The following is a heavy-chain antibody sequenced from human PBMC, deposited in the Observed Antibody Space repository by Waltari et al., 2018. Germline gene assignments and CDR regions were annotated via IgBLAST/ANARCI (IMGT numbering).Heavy chain of an antibody. CDR3: ARGPSKGELLRPA. CDR2: IYYSGST. V-gene: IGHV4-39*07. J-gene: IGHJ5*02. D-gene: IGHD1-26*01. Sequence: QLQLQESGPGLVKPSETLSLTCTVSGGSISSSSYYWGWIRHPPGKGLGWIGSIYYSGSTYYNPSLKSRVTIPVDTSKNQFSLKLSSVTAADTAVYYCARGPSKGELLRPAWGQGTLVTVSS. CDR1: GGSISSSSYY.